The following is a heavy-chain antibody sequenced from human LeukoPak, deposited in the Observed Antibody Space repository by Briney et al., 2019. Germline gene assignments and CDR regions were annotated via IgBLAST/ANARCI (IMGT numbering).Heavy chain of an antibody. J-gene: IGHJ4*02. D-gene: IGHD3-22*01. CDR3: AKRGVVIRVILVGFHKEAYYFDS. CDR1: GITLSNYG. Sequence: PGGSLRLSCAVSGITLSNYGMSWVRRAPGKGLEWVAGISDSGGRTKYADSVKGRFTTSRDNSKNTLYLQMNSLRAEDTAVYFCAKRGVVIRVILVGFHKEAYYFDSWGQGALVTVSS. V-gene: IGHV3-23*01. CDR2: ISDSGGRT.